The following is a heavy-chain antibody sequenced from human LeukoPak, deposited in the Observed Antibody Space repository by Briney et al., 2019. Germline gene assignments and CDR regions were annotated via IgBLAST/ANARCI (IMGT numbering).Heavy chain of an antibody. V-gene: IGHV1-69*13. D-gene: IGHD3-3*01. Sequence: ASVKVSCKASGGTFSSYAISWVRQAPGQGLEWMGGIIPIFGTANYAQKFQGRVTITADESTSTAYMELSGLRSEDTAVYYCAREYYDFWSGYQRAAFDIWGQGTMVTVSS. CDR1: GGTFSSYA. CDR3: AREYYDFWSGYQRAAFDI. J-gene: IGHJ3*02. CDR2: IIPIFGTA.